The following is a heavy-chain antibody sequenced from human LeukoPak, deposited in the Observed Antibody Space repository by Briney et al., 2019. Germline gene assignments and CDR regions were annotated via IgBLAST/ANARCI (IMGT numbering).Heavy chain of an antibody. CDR2: ISAYNGNT. CDR1: GYTFTSYG. Sequence: ASVKVSCKASGYTFTSYGISWVRQAPGQGLEWMGWISAYNGNTNYAQKLQGRVTMTTDTSTSTAYMELRSLRSDDTAVYYCARAVGRGYSYGYSAEYYYYYYMDVWGKGTTVTISS. V-gene: IGHV1-18*01. J-gene: IGHJ6*03. D-gene: IGHD5-18*01. CDR3: ARAVGRGYSYGYSAEYYYYYYMDV.